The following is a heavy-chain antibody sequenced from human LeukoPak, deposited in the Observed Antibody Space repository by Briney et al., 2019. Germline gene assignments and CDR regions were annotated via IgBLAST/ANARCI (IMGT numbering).Heavy chain of an antibody. CDR2: INPSGGST. CDR1: GYTFTSYY. D-gene: IGHD4-23*01. CDR3: ARDNSVEDTAWWFDP. V-gene: IGHV1-46*01. J-gene: IGHJ5*02. Sequence: ASVKVSCKSSGYTFTSYYMHWVRQAPRQGLGWMGIINPSGGSTSYAQKFQGRVTMTRDMSTSTDYMELSSLRSEDTAVYYCARDNSVEDTAWWFDPWGQGTLVTVSS.